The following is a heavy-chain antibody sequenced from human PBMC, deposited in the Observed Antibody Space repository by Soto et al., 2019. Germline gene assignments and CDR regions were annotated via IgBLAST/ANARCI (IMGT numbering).Heavy chain of an antibody. Sequence: GASVKVSCKASGGTFSSYAISWVRQAPGQGLEWMGGIIPIFGTANYAQKFQGRVTITADESTSTAYMELSSLRSEDTAVYYCARGSGDGYNYAYFDYWGQGTLVTVSS. CDR1: GGTFSSYA. J-gene: IGHJ4*02. D-gene: IGHD5-12*01. V-gene: IGHV1-69*13. CDR3: ARGSGDGYNYAYFDY. CDR2: IIPIFGTA.